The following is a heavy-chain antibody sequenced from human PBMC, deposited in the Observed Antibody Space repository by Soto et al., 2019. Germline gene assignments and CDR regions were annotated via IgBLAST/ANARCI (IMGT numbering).Heavy chain of an antibody. CDR3: AHRIIGPAAPQFDS. CDR2: IFWNDDK. J-gene: IGHJ4*02. D-gene: IGHD6-6*01. Sequence: QITLKESGPTLVKPTQTLTLTCTFSGFSLSASGVGVAWIRQPPGKALEWLALIFWNDDKLYTSSLRNRLTIAEYTPTNQVILTLTNMEPQAAATYSCAHRIIGPAAPQFDSWGPGTLVTVSS. CDR1: GFSLSASGVG. V-gene: IGHV2-5*01.